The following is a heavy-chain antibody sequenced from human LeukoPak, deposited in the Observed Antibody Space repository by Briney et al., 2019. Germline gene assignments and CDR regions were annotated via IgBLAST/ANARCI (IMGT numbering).Heavy chain of an antibody. CDR1: GFTFSSYS. CDR3: ARGNSVAGTDISY. D-gene: IGHD6-19*01. Sequence: GGSLRLSCAASGFTFSSYSMNWVRQAPGKGLEWVSSISSSSSYIYYADSVKGRFTISRDNAKNSLYLQMNSLRAEDTAVYYCARGNSVAGTDISYWGQGTLVTVSS. V-gene: IGHV3-21*01. CDR2: ISSSSSYI. J-gene: IGHJ4*02.